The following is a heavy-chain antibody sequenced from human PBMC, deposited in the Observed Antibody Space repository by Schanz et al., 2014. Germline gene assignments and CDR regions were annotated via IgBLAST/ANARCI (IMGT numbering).Heavy chain of an antibody. D-gene: IGHD7-27*01. CDR2: IKQDGSEK. CDR3: AKYGGELGVSFEY. J-gene: IGHJ4*02. CDR1: GFTFRSYW. V-gene: IGHV3-7*01. Sequence: EVQLVESGGGLVQPGGSLRLSCAASGFTFRSYWMSWVRQAPGEGLEWVANIKQDGSEKYYVDSVKGRFTISRDNAKNSLYLQMNSLRPEDTAVYYCAKYGGELGVSFEYWGQGTLVTVSS.